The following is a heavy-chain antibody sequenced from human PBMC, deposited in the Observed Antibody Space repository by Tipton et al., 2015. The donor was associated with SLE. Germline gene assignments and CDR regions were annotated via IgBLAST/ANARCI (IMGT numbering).Heavy chain of an antibody. J-gene: IGHJ6*02. Sequence: TLSLTCAVYGGSFSGYYWSWIRQPPGKGLEWIGEINHSGSTNYNPYLKSRVTISVDTSKNQFSLKLSSVTAADTAVYYCARSPVSGYYGMDVWGQGTTVTVSS. D-gene: IGHD3-10*01. CDR1: GGSFSGYY. V-gene: IGHV4-34*01. CDR3: ARSPVSGYYGMDV. CDR2: INHSGST.